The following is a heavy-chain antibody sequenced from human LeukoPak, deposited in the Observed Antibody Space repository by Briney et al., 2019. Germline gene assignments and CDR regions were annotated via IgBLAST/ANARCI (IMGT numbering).Heavy chain of an antibody. Sequence: GGSLRLSCAASGFTFEDYTMHWVRQAPGKTLEWVSLISWDGTTYYRDSVKGRFTISRDNSKNSLYLQMDTLTSEDTAFYYCVKDLSYESSGYVFDYWGQGTLVTVPS. J-gene: IGHJ4*02. CDR1: GFTFEDYT. CDR3: VKDLSYESSGYVFDY. V-gene: IGHV3-43*01. CDR2: ISWDGTT. D-gene: IGHD3-22*01.